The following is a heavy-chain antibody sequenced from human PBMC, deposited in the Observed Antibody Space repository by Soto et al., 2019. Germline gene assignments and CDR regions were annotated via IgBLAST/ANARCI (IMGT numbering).Heavy chain of an antibody. J-gene: IGHJ4*02. Sequence: LSLTCTVSGGSTSSDNYWSWIRQPPGKGLEWIGHIYYSGNTDYNPSLKSRLAISIDTSKNQFSLKLSSVTAADTAVYFCAREGGESSDGLYYFDTWGQGSLVTVSS. V-gene: IGHV4-30-4*01. CDR1: GGSTSSDNY. CDR2: IYYSGNT. D-gene: IGHD3-16*01. CDR3: AREGGESSDGLYYFDT.